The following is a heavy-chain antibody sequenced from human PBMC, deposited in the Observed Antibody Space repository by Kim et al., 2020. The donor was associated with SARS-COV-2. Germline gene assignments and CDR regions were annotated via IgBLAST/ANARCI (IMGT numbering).Heavy chain of an antibody. D-gene: IGHD3-9*01. J-gene: IGHJ4*02. V-gene: IGHV1-2*02. CDR3: ALTYYDILTGYYNRLGFDY. Sequence: ASVKVSCKASGYTFTGYYMHWVRQAPGQGLEWMGWINPNSGGTNYAQKFQGRVTMTRDTSISTAYMELSRLRSDDTAVYYCALTYYDILTGYYNRLGFDYWGQGTLVTVSS. CDR2: INPNSGGT. CDR1: GYTFTGYY.